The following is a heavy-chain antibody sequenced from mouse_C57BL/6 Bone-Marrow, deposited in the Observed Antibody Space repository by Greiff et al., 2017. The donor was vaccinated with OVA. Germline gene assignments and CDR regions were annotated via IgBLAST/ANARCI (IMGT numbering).Heavy chain of an antibody. Sequence: VQLQQSGAELVRPGASVTLSCKASGYTFTDYEMHWVKQTPVHGLEWIGAIDPETGGTAYNQKFKGKAILTADKSSSTAYMELRSLTSEDSAVYYCARNGTEGFAYWGQGTLVTVSA. J-gene: IGHJ3*01. V-gene: IGHV1-15*01. CDR3: ARNGTEGFAY. CDR2: IDPETGGT. D-gene: IGHD4-1*01. CDR1: GYTFTDYE.